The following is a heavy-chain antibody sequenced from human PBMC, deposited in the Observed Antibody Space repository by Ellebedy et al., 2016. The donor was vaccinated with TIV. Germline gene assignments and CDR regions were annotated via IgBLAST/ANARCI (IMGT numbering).Heavy chain of an antibody. V-gene: IGHV1-2*02. Sequence: ASVKVSCXASGYTFTDYYMYWVRQAPGQGLEWMGWINPDNGGTNYAQKFQGRVTMTRDTSITTAYMELSRLRSDDTAVYYCARVAPYDLGVYYMDVWGKGTTVTVSS. CDR1: GYTFTDYY. CDR2: INPDNGGT. D-gene: IGHD3-3*01. J-gene: IGHJ6*03. CDR3: ARVAPYDLGVYYMDV.